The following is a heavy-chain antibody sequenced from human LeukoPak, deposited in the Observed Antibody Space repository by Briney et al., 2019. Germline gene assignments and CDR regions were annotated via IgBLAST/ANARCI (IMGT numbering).Heavy chain of an antibody. Sequence: PGGSLRLSCAASGFTFSSYEMNWVRQAPGKGLEWVSYITGSGRTIYYADSVKGRFTISRDSSKNTLYLQMNSLRAEDTAVYYCAKDRDVEMATIWGTPRFRYYYGKDVWGQGTTVTVSS. CDR2: ITGSGRTI. V-gene: IGHV3-48*03. CDR1: GFTFSSYE. J-gene: IGHJ6*02. CDR3: AKDRDVEMATIWGTPRFRYYYGKDV. D-gene: IGHD5-24*01.